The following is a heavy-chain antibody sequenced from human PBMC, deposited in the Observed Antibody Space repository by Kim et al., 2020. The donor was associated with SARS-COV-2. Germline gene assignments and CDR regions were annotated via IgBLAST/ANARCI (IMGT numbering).Heavy chain of an antibody. CDR1: GFTFSGYS. CDR2: ISSSGSTI. J-gene: IGHJ4*02. D-gene: IGHD3-10*01. CDR3: ARPGNGSGSYGY. Sequence: GGSLRLSCAASGFTFSGYSMNWVRQAPGKGLEWVSYISSSGSTIYYADSVKGRFTISRDNAKNSLYLQMNSLRDEDTAIYYCARPGNGSGSYGYRGQGSLVTVSS. V-gene: IGHV3-48*02.